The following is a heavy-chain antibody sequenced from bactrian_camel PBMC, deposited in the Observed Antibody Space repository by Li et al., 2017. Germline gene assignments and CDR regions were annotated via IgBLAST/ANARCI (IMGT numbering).Heavy chain of an antibody. CDR3: ATTGFDF. V-gene: IGHV3S1*01. CDR2: INEGGGAI. J-gene: IGHJ4*01. Sequence: HVQLVESGGGLVQPGGSLRLSCAASGFTFSSYWIHWIRQAPGKGLEWVSHINEGGGAIFYADSVKGRFTISRDNAKNTVCLQIDSLKFEDTALYYCATTGFDFWGQGTQVTVS. D-gene: IGHD5*01. CDR1: GFTFSSYW.